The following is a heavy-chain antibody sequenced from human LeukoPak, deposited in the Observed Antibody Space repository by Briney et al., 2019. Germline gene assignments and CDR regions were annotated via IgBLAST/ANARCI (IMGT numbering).Heavy chain of an antibody. CDR3: ARDPIYGDHGGWFDP. CDR1: GGTFSSYA. D-gene: IGHD4-17*01. Sequence: GASVKVSCKASGGTFSSYAISWVRQAPGQGLEWMGGIIPIIGTTNYAQKFQGRVTITTDASTSTAYMELSSLRSEDTAVYYCARDPIYGDHGGWFDPWGQGTLVTVSS. V-gene: IGHV1-69*05. J-gene: IGHJ5*02. CDR2: IIPIIGTT.